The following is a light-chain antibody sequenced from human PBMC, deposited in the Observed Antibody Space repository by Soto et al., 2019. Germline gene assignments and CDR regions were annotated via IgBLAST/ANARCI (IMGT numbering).Light chain of an antibody. CDR3: QPYSTSSIS. V-gene: IGKV1-5*03. Sequence: DIQMTQSPSTLSASVGDRVTFTCRASESISYWLVWYHQKPGKAPKLLIYKASRLESGVPSRFSGSASGTESTLTITSLQPDSFGTYYCQPYSTSSISFDQGTRLAIK. J-gene: IGKJ5*01. CDR1: ESISYW. CDR2: KAS.